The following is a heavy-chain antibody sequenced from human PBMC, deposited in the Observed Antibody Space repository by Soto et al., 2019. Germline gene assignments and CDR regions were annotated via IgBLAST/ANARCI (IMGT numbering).Heavy chain of an antibody. Sequence: PSETLSLTCTVSGGSISSSSYYWGWIRQPPGKGLEWIGSIYYSGSTYYNPSLKSRVTISVDTSKNQFSLKLSSVTAADTAVYYCARRRQIGYSSYFVYWGQGTLVTVSS. CDR2: IYYSGST. J-gene: IGHJ4*02. V-gene: IGHV4-39*01. D-gene: IGHD2-15*01. CDR1: GGSISSSSYY. CDR3: ARRRQIGYSSYFVY.